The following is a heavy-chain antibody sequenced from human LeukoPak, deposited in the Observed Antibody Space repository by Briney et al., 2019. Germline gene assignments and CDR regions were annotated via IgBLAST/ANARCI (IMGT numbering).Heavy chain of an antibody. CDR3: ARGGIQVSGIDEFDY. D-gene: IGHD6-19*01. CDR2: IGIRGDT. J-gene: IGHJ4*02. Sequence: PGGSLRLSCAASGFTFIDYDMHWVRQVIGKGLEWVSAIGIRGDTHYSGSAKGRFTISRENAESSLYLQMNSLRAEDTAVNYCARGGIQVSGIDEFDYWGQGTLVTVSS. V-gene: IGHV3-13*01. CDR1: GFTFIDYD.